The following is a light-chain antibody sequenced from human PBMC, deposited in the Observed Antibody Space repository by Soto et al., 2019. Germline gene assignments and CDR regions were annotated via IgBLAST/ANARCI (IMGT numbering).Light chain of an antibody. Sequence: DIQMTQSPSSLSASVGDRVTITCQASQDISNYLNWYQQKPGKAPKLLIYDASNLETGVPSRFSGSGSGTDFTFTISSLQPEDIATYYCQQYDNRPVMYTFGQGTKLEIK. V-gene: IGKV1-33*01. CDR3: QQYDNRPVMYT. CDR1: QDISNY. CDR2: DAS. J-gene: IGKJ2*01.